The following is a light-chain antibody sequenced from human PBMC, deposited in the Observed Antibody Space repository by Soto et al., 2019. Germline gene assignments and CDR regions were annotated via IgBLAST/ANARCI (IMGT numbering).Light chain of an antibody. Sequence: EILMTQSPATLSVSPGGRATLSCRASRAISNNLAWYQQRPGQPPRLLIYGASTRATGGPARFSGSGWGTEFTLTITGLQSDDFAVYYCQQYTSWQTFGQGTQVDIK. J-gene: IGKJ1*01. CDR1: RAISNN. CDR2: GAS. V-gene: IGKV3-15*01. CDR3: QQYTSWQT.